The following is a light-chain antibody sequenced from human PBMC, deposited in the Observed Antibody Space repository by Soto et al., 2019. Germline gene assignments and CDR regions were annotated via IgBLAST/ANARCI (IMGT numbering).Light chain of an antibody. CDR1: QSISGY. CDR2: DAS. CDR3: QQRSDWPLS. Sequence: EIVLTQSPATLSLSPGERATLSCRASQSISGYLAWYQQRPGQAPGLLIYDASNRATGIPARFSGSGSGTNFTLTISSLAPEDFAFYYCQQRSDWPLSFGQGTRLEIK. V-gene: IGKV3-11*01. J-gene: IGKJ5*01.